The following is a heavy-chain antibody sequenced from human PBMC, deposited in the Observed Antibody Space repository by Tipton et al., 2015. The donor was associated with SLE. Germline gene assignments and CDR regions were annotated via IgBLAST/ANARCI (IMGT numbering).Heavy chain of an antibody. Sequence: TLSLTCSVSGVSLSSGGFYWSWVRQQPGRGLEWIAYIYYTGSTYYNPSLRSRVTMSVDTPKNQFSLNLRSVTVADTAVYYCASELLRDYFSAWGPDYWSQGTLVTVSA. V-gene: IGHV4-31*03. CDR3: ASELLRDYFSAWGPDY. D-gene: IGHD6-19*01. CDR2: IYYTGST. CDR1: GVSLSSGGFY. J-gene: IGHJ4*02.